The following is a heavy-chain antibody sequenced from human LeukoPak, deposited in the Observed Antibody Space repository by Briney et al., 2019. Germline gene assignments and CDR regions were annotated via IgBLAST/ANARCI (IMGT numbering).Heavy chain of an antibody. V-gene: IGHV3-21*01. CDR3: ARDSQVTYYYDSSGYYSY. CDR1: GFTFSSYS. CDR2: ISSSSSYI. J-gene: IGHJ4*02. Sequence: GGSLRLSGAASGFTFSSYSMNWVRQAPGKGLEWVSSISSSSSYIYYADSVKGRCTISRDNAKNSLYLQMNSLRAEDTAVYYCARDSQVTYYYDSSGYYSYWGQGTLVTVSS. D-gene: IGHD3-22*01.